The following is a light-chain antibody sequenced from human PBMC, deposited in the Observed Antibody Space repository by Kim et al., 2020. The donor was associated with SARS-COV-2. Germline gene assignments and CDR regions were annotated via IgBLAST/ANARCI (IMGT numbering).Light chain of an antibody. CDR1: SSDVGGYKY. J-gene: IGLJ1*01. Sequence: LTQPASVSGSPGQSITISCTGTSSDVGGYKYVSWYQQHPGKAPKLMIYDVSNRPSGVSNRFSGSKSGNTASLTISGLQAEDEADYYCSSYTSSSTNYVFGTGTKVTVL. CDR2: DVS. CDR3: SSYTSSSTNYV. V-gene: IGLV2-14*03.